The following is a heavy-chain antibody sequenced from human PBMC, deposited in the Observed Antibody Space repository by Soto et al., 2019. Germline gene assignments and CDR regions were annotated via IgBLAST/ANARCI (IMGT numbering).Heavy chain of an antibody. CDR2: INHSGST. D-gene: IGHD2-2*01. CDR1: GGSFSGYY. V-gene: IGHV4-34*01. J-gene: IGHJ6*02. Sequence: ASETLSLTCAVYGGSFSGYYWSWIRQPPGEGLEWIGEINHSGSTNYNPSLKSRVTISVDPSKNQFYLKLRSVTAAPTAVYYCARHWRGYCSSTSCYGYYYYYGMDVWGQGTTVT. CDR3: ARHWRGYCSSTSCYGYYYYYGMDV.